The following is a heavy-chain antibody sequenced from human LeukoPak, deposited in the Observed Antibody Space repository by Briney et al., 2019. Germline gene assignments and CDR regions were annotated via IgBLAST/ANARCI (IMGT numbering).Heavy chain of an antibody. CDR2: IRYDGSNK. J-gene: IGHJ4*02. V-gene: IGHV3-30*02. D-gene: IGHD6-6*01. CDR1: GFTVSSNY. CDR3: AKISSSQSEYYFDY. Sequence: GGSLRPSCAASGFTVSSNYMNWVRQAPDKGLEWVAFIRYDGSNKYYADSVKGRFTISRDNSKNTLYLQMNSLRAEDTAVYYCAKISSSQSEYYFDYWGQGTLVTVSS.